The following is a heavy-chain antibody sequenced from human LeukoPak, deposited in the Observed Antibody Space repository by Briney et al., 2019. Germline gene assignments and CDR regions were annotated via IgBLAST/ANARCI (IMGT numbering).Heavy chain of an antibody. CDR3: ARDPAAAGPFDY. V-gene: IGHV3-21*01. Sequence: GGSLRLSCAASGFTFSSYSMNWVRQAPGKGLEWVSSISSSSSYIYYADSVKGRFTISRDNAKNSLYLQMNSLRAEDTAVYYCARDPAAAGPFDYWGQGTLVTVS. CDR2: ISSSSSYI. CDR1: GFTFSSYS. J-gene: IGHJ4*02. D-gene: IGHD6-13*01.